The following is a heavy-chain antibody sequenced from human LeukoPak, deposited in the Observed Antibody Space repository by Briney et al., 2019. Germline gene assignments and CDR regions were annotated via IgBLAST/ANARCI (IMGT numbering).Heavy chain of an antibody. CDR1: GYTFTGYY. J-gene: IGHJ3*02. V-gene: IGHV1-2*06. CDR3: ASMIVVADAFDI. Sequence: ASVKVSCKASGYTFTGYYMHWVRQAPGQGPEWMGRINPNSGGTNYAQKFQGRVTMTRDTSISTAYMELSRLRSDDTAVYYCASMIVVADAFDIWGQGTMVTVSS. CDR2: INPNSGGT. D-gene: IGHD3-22*01.